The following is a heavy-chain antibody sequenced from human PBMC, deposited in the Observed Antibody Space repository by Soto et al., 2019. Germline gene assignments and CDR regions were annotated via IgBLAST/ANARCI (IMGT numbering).Heavy chain of an antibody. Sequence: GGSLRVSCAASGFTFNIYGMHWVRKAPGKGLEWVGLISYDGSNQYYADSVKGRFSISRDNSKNTLFLQMNSLRADDTAVYYCAKDQASGQGSFDSWGQGTLVTVSS. V-gene: IGHV3-30*18. CDR3: AKDQASGQGSFDS. J-gene: IGHJ4*02. CDR2: ISYDGSNQ. CDR1: GFTFNIYG.